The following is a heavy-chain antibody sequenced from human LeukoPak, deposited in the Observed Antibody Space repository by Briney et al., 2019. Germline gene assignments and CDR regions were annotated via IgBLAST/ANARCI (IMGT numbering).Heavy chain of an antibody. CDR1: GYDFSGYT. J-gene: IGHJ4*02. V-gene: IGHV3-21*01. D-gene: IGHD2-2*01. CDR3: VRGDNRDQ. Sequence: GGSLRLSCVAFGYDFSGYTFTWVRQAPGKGLEYVSSISKSSALKYYAESVRGRFTISRDNAENSLYLDMNNLGAEDTAVYFCVRGDNRDQWGQGTLVTVSS. CDR2: ISKSSALK.